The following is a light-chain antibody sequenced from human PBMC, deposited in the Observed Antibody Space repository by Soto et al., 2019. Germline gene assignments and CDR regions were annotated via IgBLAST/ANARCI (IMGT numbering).Light chain of an antibody. Sequence: EMVLTQSPGTLSLSPGEGATLSCRASQSVSSYFAWYQQKPGQAPRLLIHGASSRATGIPDRFSGSGSGTDFTLTISSLEPEDFAVYYCQQRSNWLLTFGGGTKVDI. CDR1: QSVSSY. CDR2: GAS. J-gene: IGKJ4*01. CDR3: QQRSNWLLT. V-gene: IGKV3-11*01.